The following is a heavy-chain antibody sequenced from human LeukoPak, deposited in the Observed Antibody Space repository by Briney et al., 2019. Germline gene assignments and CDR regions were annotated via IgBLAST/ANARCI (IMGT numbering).Heavy chain of an antibody. D-gene: IGHD4-23*01. Sequence: GGSLRLSCAASGFTVSSNYMSWVRQAPGKGLEWVSVIYSGGSTYYADSVKGRFTISRDNSKNTPYLQMNSLRAEDTAVYYCARVGYGGFYYFDYWGQGTLVTVSS. CDR1: GFTVSSNY. J-gene: IGHJ4*02. V-gene: IGHV3-53*01. CDR2: IYSGGST. CDR3: ARVGYGGFYYFDY.